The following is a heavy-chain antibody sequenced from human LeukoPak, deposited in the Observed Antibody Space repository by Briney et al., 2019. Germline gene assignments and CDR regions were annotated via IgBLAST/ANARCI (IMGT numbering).Heavy chain of an antibody. V-gene: IGHV4-59*01. CDR3: ARDARFGYSYAHNAFDF. D-gene: IGHD5-18*01. CDR1: GGSISSYY. Sequence: SETLSLTCTVSGGSISSYYWSWIRQPPGKGLEWIGYIYYSGSTNYNPSLKSRVTISVDTSKNQFSLKLGSVTAADTAVYYCARDARFGYSYAHNAFDFWGQGTLVTVSS. J-gene: IGHJ3*01. CDR2: IYYSGST.